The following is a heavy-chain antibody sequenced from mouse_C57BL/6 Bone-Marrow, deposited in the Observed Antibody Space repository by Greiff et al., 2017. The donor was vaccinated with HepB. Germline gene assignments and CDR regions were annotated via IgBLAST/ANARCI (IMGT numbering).Heavy chain of an antibody. J-gene: IGHJ4*01. CDR3: ARSPYYYGSCYYAMDY. Sequence: VQLQQSGAELAQPGASVKLSCKASGYTFTSYWMHWVKQRPGQGLEWIGYINPSSGYTKSNQKFKDKATLTADKSSSTAYMQLSSLTYEDSAVYYCARSPYYYGSCYYAMDYWGQGTSVTVSS. V-gene: IGHV1-7*01. CDR1: GYTFTSYW. CDR2: INPSSGYT. D-gene: IGHD1-1*01.